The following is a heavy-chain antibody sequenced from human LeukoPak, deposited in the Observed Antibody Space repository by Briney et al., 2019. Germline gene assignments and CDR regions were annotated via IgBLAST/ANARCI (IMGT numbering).Heavy chain of an antibody. CDR2: ISGSGGST. CDR3: AKGNNDYSNYYFDY. J-gene: IGHJ4*02. CDR1: GFTFSSYV. V-gene: IGHV3-23*01. D-gene: IGHD4-11*01. Sequence: SGGSLRLSCAASGFTFSSYVMSWVRQAPGKGLEWVSDISGSGGSTYYADSVKGRFTISRDNSKNTLYVQVNSLRAEDAAVYCCAKGNNDYSNYYFDYWGQGTLVTVSS.